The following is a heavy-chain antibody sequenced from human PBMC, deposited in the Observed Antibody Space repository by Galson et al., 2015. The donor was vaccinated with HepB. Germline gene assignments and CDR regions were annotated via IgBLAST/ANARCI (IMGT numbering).Heavy chain of an antibody. J-gene: IGHJ4*02. CDR3: AREGRALRSYFDY. CDR1: GFTISSYA. D-gene: IGHD4-17*01. Sequence: SLRLSCAASGFTISSYAMHWVRQAPGKGLEWVAVISYVGSNKYYADSVKGRFTISRDNSNNTLYLQMNSLRADDTAVYYCAREGRALRSYFDYWGQGTLVTVSS. CDR2: ISYVGSNK. V-gene: IGHV3-30-3*01.